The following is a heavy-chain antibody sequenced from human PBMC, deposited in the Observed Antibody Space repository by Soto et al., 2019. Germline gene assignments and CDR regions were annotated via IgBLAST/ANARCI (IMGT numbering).Heavy chain of an antibody. CDR1: GYTFTSYY. D-gene: IGHD2-15*01. CDR3: AREEVVVAATPTAYYYYGMDV. V-gene: IGHV1-46*01. CDR2: INPSGGST. Sequence: QVQLMQSGAEVKKPGASVKVSCKASGYTFTSYYMHWVRQAPGQGLEWMGIINPSGGSTSYAQKFQGRVTMTRDTSTSTVYMELSSLRSEDTAVYYCAREEVVVAATPTAYYYYGMDVWGQGTTVTVSS. J-gene: IGHJ6*02.